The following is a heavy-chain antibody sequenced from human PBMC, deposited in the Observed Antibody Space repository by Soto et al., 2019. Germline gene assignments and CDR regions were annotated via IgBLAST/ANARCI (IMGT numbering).Heavy chain of an antibody. CDR2: ISATGTT. CDR1: GDSMSSYY. J-gene: IGHJ3*02. V-gene: IGHV4-4*07. Sequence: QVQLRESGPGLVEPSETLSLTCTVSGDSMSSYYWSWIRQSAEKGLEWMGRISATGTTNYMPSLKSRITLSIDASKNQFSLNLKFVTAADTAVYFCARDQSGAADIWGKGTVVSVS. D-gene: IGHD7-27*01. CDR3: ARDQSGAADI.